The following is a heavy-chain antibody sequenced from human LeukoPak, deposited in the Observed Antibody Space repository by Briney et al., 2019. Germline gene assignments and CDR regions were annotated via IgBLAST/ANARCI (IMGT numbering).Heavy chain of an antibody. CDR3: ARQVPAASSWYYYYMDV. Sequence: PSETLSLTCTVSGGSISSYYWSWIRQPAGKGLEWIGRIYTSGSTNYNPSLKSRVTMSVDTSKNRFSLKLSSVTAADTAVYYCARQVPAASSWYYYYMDVWGKGTTVTVSS. CDR1: GGSISSYY. J-gene: IGHJ6*03. CDR2: IYTSGST. V-gene: IGHV4-4*07. D-gene: IGHD2-2*01.